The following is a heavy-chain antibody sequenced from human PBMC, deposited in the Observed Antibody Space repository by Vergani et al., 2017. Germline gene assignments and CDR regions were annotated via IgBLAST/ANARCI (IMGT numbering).Heavy chain of an antibody. CDR2: IIPIFGTA. V-gene: IGHV1-69*06. CDR1: GGTFSSYA. J-gene: IGHJ3*02. D-gene: IGHD3-10*01. Sequence: QVQLVQSGAEVKKPGSSVKVSCKASGGTFSSYAISWVRQAPGQGLEWMGRIIPIFGTANYAQKFQGRVTITRDTSASTAYMELSSLRAEDTAVYYCARPYYYGSGSTGDAFDIWGQGTMVTVSS. CDR3: ARPYYYGSGSTGDAFDI.